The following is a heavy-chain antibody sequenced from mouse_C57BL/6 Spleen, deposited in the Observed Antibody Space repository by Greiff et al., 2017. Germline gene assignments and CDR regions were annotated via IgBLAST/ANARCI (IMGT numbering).Heavy chain of an antibody. J-gene: IGHJ3*01. CDR1: GFTFSDYY. Sequence: EVKLVESEGGLVQPGSSMKLSCTASGFTFSDYYMAWVRQVPEKGLEWVANINYDGSSTYYLDSLKSRFIISRDNAKNILYLQMSSLKSEDTATYYCAREGGYYYGSSYVGWFAYWGQGTLVTVSA. V-gene: IGHV5-16*01. CDR2: INYDGSST. CDR3: AREGGYYYGSSYVGWFAY. D-gene: IGHD1-1*01.